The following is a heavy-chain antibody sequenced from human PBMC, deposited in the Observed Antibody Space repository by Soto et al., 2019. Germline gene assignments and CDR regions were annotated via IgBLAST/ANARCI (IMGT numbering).Heavy chain of an antibody. D-gene: IGHD3-3*01. CDR3: ASTYYDFWSGYKDLKTDY. Sequence: QLQLQESGPGLVKPSETLSLTCTVSGVSISSSSYYWGWIRQPPGKGLAWIGSIYYRGSTYYNPSLKSRGTISVDTSKNQFSLKLSSVTAADTAVYYCASTYYDFWSGYKDLKTDYWGQGTLVTGSS. CDR2: IYYRGST. CDR1: GVSISSSSYY. J-gene: IGHJ4*02. V-gene: IGHV4-39*01.